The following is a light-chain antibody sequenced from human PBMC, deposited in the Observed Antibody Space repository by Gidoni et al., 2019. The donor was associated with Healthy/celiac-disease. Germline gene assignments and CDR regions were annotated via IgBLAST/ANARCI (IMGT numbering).Light chain of an antibody. CDR3: QAWDSSTVV. V-gene: IGLV3-1*01. Sequence: SYELTQPPSVSVSPGQTASITCSADKLGDKYACWYQQKPGQSPVLVIYQDSQRPSGIPERFSGSNSGNTATLTISGTQAMDEADYYCQAWDSSTVVFGGGTKLTVL. CDR2: QDS. J-gene: IGLJ2*01. CDR1: KLGDKY.